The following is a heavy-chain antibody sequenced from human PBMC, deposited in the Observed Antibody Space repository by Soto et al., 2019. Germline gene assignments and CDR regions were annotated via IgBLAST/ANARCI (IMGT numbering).Heavy chain of an antibody. CDR1: GFTFSSYA. V-gene: IGHV3-23*01. Sequence: VQLLESGGGLVQPGGSLTLSCATSGFTFSSYAMVWVRQAAEKGLEWVASISNNGDTAYYADSVKGRFTISRGNSENTLYLQKTGLRADDTALYFCAKSRVFIGAIVTLLDSWGQGTQVTVSS. CDR3: AKSRVFIGAIVTLLDS. J-gene: IGHJ4*02. CDR2: ISNNGDTA. D-gene: IGHD3-16*02.